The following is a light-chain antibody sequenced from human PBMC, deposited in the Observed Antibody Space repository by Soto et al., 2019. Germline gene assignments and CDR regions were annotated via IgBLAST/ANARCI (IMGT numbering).Light chain of an antibody. CDR1: SSDIGAYSY. CDR2: EVN. J-gene: IGLJ1*01. V-gene: IGLV2-14*01. CDR3: ISYTSTSTLV. Sequence: QSALTQPASVSGSPGQSITISCTGTSSDIGAYSYVSWYQQHPGKAPKLMIYEVNNRPSGISDRFSGSKSGNTASLTISGLQAEDEADYYCISYTSTSTLVFGTGTKVTVL.